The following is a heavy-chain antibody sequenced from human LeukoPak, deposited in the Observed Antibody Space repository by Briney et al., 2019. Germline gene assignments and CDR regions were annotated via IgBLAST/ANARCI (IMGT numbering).Heavy chain of an antibody. V-gene: IGHV3-23*01. CDR3: ARRPDYFDY. CDR2: VSASGGST. Sequence: PGGSLRLSCAASGFTFSSYAMSWVRQAPGKGLEWVSTVSASGGSTYYADSVKGRFTTSRDNSKDTLYLQMNSLRAEDTAVYYCARRPDYFDYWGQGTLVTVSS. CDR1: GFTFSSYA. J-gene: IGHJ4*02.